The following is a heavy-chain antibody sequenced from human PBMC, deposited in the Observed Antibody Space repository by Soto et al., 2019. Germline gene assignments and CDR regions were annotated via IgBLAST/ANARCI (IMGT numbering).Heavy chain of an antibody. CDR3: ARDGGYGSGSYRFDY. D-gene: IGHD3-10*01. J-gene: IGHJ4*02. Sequence: SETLSLTCTVSGGSISSGGYYWSWIPQHPGKGLEWIGYIYYSGSTSYNPSLKSRVTISIDTSKNQFSLKVSSVTAADTAVYYCARDGGYGSGSYRFDYWGQGTLVT. V-gene: IGHV4-31*03. CDR2: IYYSGST. CDR1: GGSISSGGYY.